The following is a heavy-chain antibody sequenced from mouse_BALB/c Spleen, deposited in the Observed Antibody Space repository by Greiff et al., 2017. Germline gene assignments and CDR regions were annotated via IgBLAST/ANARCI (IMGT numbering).Heavy chain of an antibody. CDR3: ARSVYVMYYAMDD. D-gene: IGHD2-12*01. J-gene: IGHJ4*01. CDR2: IDPANGNT. V-gene: IGHV14-3*02. CDR1: GFNFKDTY. Sequence: VQLKESGAELVKPGASVKLSCTASGFNFKDTYMHWVKQRPEQGLEWIGRIDPANGNTKYDPKFQGKATITADTSSNTAYLQLSSLTSEDTAVYYCARSVYVMYYAMDDWGQGTSVTVSS.